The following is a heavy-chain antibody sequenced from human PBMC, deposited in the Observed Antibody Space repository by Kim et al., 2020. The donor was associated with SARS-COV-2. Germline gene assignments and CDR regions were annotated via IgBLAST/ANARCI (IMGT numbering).Heavy chain of an antibody. CDR2: IIPILGIA. CDR3: ARESIAARLSAFDI. D-gene: IGHD6-6*01. V-gene: IGHV1-69*04. Sequence: SVKVSCKASGGTFSSYAISWVRQAPGQGLEWMGRIIPILGIANYAQKFQGRVTITADKSTSTAYMELSSLRSEDTAVYYCARESIAARLSAFDIWGQGTMVTVSS. J-gene: IGHJ3*02. CDR1: GGTFSSYA.